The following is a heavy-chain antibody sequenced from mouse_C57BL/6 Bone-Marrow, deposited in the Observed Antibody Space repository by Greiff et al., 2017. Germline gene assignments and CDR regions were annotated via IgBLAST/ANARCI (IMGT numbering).Heavy chain of an antibody. CDR3: ARERTPYYAMDY. CDR1: GYAFSSYW. J-gene: IGHJ4*01. CDR2: IYPGDGDT. Sequence: VQLQQSGAELVKPGASVKISCKASGYAFSSYWMNWVKQRPGKGLEWIGQIYPGDGDTNYNGKFKGKATLTADKSSSTAYMQLSSLTSEDSAVYFCARERTPYYAMDYWGQGTSVTVSS. V-gene: IGHV1-80*01.